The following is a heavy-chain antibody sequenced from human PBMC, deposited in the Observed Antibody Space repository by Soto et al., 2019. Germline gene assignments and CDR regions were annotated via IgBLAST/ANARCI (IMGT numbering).Heavy chain of an antibody. CDR2: ISGSGGST. Sequence: PGGSLRLSCAASGFTFSSYAMSWVRQAPGKGLEWVSAISGSGGSTYYADSVKGRFTISRDNSKNTLYLQMNSLRAEDTAVYYCAKVQLGYCSSTSCYVFDYWGQGTLVTVSS. V-gene: IGHV3-23*01. J-gene: IGHJ4*02. CDR3: AKVQLGYCSSTSCYVFDY. D-gene: IGHD2-2*01. CDR1: GFTFSSYA.